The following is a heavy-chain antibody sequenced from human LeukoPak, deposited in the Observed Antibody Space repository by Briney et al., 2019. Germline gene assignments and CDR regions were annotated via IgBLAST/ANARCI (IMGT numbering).Heavy chain of an antibody. CDR2: INPNSGGT. V-gene: IGHV1-2*02. CDR3: LREFREYRLGWFDP. CDR1: GYTFTGYY. J-gene: IGHJ5*02. Sequence: ASVKVSCKASGYTFTGYYMHWVRQAPGQGLEWMGWINPNSGGTNYAQKFQGRVTMTRDTSISTAYMELRSLRSDDTAVYYCLREFREYRLGWFDPWGQGTLVTVSS. D-gene: IGHD2-2*01.